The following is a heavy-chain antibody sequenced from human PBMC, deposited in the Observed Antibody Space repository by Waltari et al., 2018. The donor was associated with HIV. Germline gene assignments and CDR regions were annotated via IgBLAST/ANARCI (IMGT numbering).Heavy chain of an antibody. V-gene: IGHV3-21*01. CDR3: ARGASGYDSFYYHALDV. CDR2: INCGGDKG. CDR1: GFRFTSYT. Sequence: EVQLVESWGGLVKPGGHVTLSCAGSGFRFTSYTRTWVRQARGKRLGWCYFINCGGDKGFYADSVKGRFPISRDNAKNSLFLQNDTLRGEDTGVYFCARGASGYDSFYYHALDVWCQGTTLSVSS. D-gene: IGHD5-12*01. J-gene: IGHJ6*02.